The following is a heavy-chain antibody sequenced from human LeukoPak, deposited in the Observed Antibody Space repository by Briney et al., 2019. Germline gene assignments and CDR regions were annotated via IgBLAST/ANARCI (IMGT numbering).Heavy chain of an antibody. D-gene: IGHD4-17*01. Sequence: SGPALVKPTQTLTLTCTFSGFSLITSGMCVSWIRQPPGKALEWLALIAWDDDKYYSTSLKTRLTISKDTFKNQVVLTMTNMDPVDTATYYCARISAYGDYYFDYWGQGTLVTVSS. CDR2: IAWDDDK. J-gene: IGHJ4*02. V-gene: IGHV2-70*01. CDR1: GFSLITSGMC. CDR3: ARISAYGDYYFDY.